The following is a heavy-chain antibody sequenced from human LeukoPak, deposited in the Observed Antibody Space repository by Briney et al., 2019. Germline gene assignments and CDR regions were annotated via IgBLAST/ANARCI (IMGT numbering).Heavy chain of an antibody. CDR3: ARVPDYDILTGYLYYFDY. CDR2: IYYGGNT. D-gene: IGHD3-9*01. V-gene: IGHV4-59*08. Sequence: PSETLSLTCTVSGGSISSYYWSWIRQPPGKGLEYIGYIYYGGNTNYNPSLRSRVTLSIDTSKNQFSLKLSSVTAADTAVYYCARVPDYDILTGYLYYFDYWGQGTLVTVSS. CDR1: GGSISSYY. J-gene: IGHJ4*02.